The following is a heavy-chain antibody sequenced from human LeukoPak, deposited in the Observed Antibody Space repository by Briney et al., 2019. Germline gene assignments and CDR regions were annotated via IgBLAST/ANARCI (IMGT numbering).Heavy chain of an antibody. J-gene: IGHJ4*02. CDR1: GFTFSLYT. CDR2: ISGDGDNT. Sequence: GGSLRLSCAASGFTFSLYTMHWVRQAPGKGLECVSVISGDGDNTYYANSVKGRFTISRDNSKNTLYLEMGSLRVEDRAVYYCARDAVYVTFAYWGQGTLVTVSS. D-gene: IGHD1-14*01. CDR3: ARDAVYVTFAY. V-gene: IGHV3-64*01.